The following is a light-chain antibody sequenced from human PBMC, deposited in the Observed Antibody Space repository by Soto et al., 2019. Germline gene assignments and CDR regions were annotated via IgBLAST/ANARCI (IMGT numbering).Light chain of an antibody. V-gene: IGKV3-20*01. CDR3: QQYGSSPRYT. J-gene: IGKJ2*01. CDR1: QSVSSSY. Sequence: EIVLTQSPGTLSLSPGERATLSCRASQSVSSSYLAWHQQKPGQAPRLLIYGASSRATGIPDRFSGSGSRTDFTLTISRLEPEDFAVYYCQQYGSSPRYTFGQGTKLEIK. CDR2: GAS.